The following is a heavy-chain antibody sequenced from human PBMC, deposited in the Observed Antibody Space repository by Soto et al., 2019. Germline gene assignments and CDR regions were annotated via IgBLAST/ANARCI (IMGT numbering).Heavy chain of an antibody. V-gene: IGHV3-30*01. CDR2: ISYDGSNK. CDR1: VFTFSSYA. J-gene: IGHJ4*02. Sequence: QVQLVESGGGVVQPGRSLRLSCAASVFTFSSYAMHWVRQAPGKGLEWVTVISYDGSNKYYADSVKGRFTVSRDNSKNTLYLQMNSLRAEDAAEYYCARDSWSFDYWGQGTLVTVSS. CDR3: ARDSWSFDY. D-gene: IGHD2-15*01.